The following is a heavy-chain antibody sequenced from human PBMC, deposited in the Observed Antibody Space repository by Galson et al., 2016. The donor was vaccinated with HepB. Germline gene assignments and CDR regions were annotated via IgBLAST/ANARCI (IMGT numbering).Heavy chain of an antibody. D-gene: IGHD6-19*01. CDR3: ARARYSSSWFGDFDY. J-gene: IGHJ4*02. V-gene: IGHV3-30*03. CDR2: ISYGGGDK. CDR1: GFTFSNFA. Sequence: SLRLSCAASGFTFSNFAMHWVRQAPGKGLEWVADISYGGGDKYFADSVKGRLTISRDNSQNTLYLHMNSLRAEDTAVYYCARARYSSSWFGDFDYWGQGTLVIVSS.